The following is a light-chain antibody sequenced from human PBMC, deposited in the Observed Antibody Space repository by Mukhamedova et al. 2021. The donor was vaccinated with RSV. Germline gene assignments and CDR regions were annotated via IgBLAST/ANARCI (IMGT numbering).Light chain of an antibody. CDR1: KLGDKY. CDR2: QDS. V-gene: IGLV3-1*01. Sequence: ITCSGDKLGDKYACWYQQKPGQSPVLVIYQDSKRPSGIPERFSGSNSGNTATLTISGTQAMDEADDYCQAWDSSKGVFGGGSKLT. J-gene: IGLJ2*01. CDR3: QAWDSSKGV.